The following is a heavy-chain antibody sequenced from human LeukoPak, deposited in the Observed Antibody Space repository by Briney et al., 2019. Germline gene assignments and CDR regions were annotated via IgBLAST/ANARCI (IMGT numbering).Heavy chain of an antibody. D-gene: IGHD6-19*01. CDR3: ARGGSAKYSSGWAH. V-gene: IGHV1-8*03. CDR2: MNPNSGNT. CDR1: GYTFTSYD. Sequence: ASVKVSCKASGYTFTSYDINWVRQATGPGLEWMGWMNPNSGNTGYAQKFQGRGTITRNTSISTAYMELSSLRSEDTAVYYCARGGSAKYSSGWAHWGQGTLVTVSS. J-gene: IGHJ4*02.